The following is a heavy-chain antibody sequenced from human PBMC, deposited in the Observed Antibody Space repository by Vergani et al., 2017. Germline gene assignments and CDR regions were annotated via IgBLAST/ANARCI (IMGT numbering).Heavy chain of an antibody. CDR1: GFTFNRYG. CDR3: ARDLAYCHEGSCAL. D-gene: IGHD2-15*01. V-gene: IGHV3-30*02. CDR2: VLFDGSNE. Sequence: QVQLVQSGGGVVQPGGSLRLSCVASGFTFNRYGMQWVRQAPGKGLEWVAYVLFDGSNEYYADSVKGRFIVSRDNSNDALYLQMNSLRTDDTADYYCARDLAYCHEGSCALWGQGSVVTVSS. J-gene: IGHJ4*02.